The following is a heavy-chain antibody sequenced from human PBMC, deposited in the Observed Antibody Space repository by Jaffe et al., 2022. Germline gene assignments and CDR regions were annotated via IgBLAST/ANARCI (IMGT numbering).Heavy chain of an antibody. V-gene: IGHV3-23*01. J-gene: IGHJ5*02. CDR2: ISGSGGST. CDR3: AKVRRDIVVVPGTGWFDP. Sequence: EVQLLESGGGLVQPGGSLRLSCAASGFTFSSYAMSWVRQAPGKGLEWVSAISGSGGSTYYADSVKGRFTISRDNSKNTLYLQMNSLRAEDTAVYYCAKVRRDIVVVPGTGWFDPWGQGTLVTVSS. CDR1: GFTFSSYA. D-gene: IGHD2-2*01.